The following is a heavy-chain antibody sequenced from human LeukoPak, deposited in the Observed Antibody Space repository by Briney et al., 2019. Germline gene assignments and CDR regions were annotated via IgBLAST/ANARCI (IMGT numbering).Heavy chain of an antibody. CDR2: IYYNGST. V-gene: IGHV4-59*01. Sequence: SETLSLTCAVSGGSLSSFYWSWIRQPPGKGLEWIGYIYYNGSTNYNPSLKSRVTISVDTSKNQFSLKLSSVTAADTAVYYCARGLGLGGAFDIWGQGTMVTVSS. D-gene: IGHD6-19*01. CDR3: ARGLGLGGAFDI. J-gene: IGHJ3*02. CDR1: GGSLSSFY.